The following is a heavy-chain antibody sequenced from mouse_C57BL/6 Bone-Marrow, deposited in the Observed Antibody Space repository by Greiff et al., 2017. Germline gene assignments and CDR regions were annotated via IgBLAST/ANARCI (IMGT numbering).Heavy chain of an antibody. D-gene: IGHD2-4*01. CDR1: GFSLSTSGMG. V-gene: IGHV8-12*01. CDR3: ARYDYGHWYFDV. CDR2: IYWDDDT. Sequence: QVTLKVCGPGILQSSQTLSLTCSFSGFSLSTSGMGVSWIRQPSGKGLEWLAHIYWDDDTRYNPSLKSRLTISKDTSRNQVFLKITSVDTADTATYYCARYDYGHWYFDVWGTGTTVTVSS. J-gene: IGHJ1*03.